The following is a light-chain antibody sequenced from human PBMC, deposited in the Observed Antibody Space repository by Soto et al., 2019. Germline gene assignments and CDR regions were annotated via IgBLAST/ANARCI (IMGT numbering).Light chain of an antibody. Sequence: EIVLTQSPGSLSLSLGERATLSCRASQSVDSAFFAWYQQKPGQPPRLLMYGASRRATGIPDRFSGSGSGTDFTLTISRLEPEDFAVYFCQQYASSLTFGQGTKVEI. J-gene: IGKJ1*01. CDR1: QSVDSAF. CDR2: GAS. V-gene: IGKV3-20*01. CDR3: QQYASSLT.